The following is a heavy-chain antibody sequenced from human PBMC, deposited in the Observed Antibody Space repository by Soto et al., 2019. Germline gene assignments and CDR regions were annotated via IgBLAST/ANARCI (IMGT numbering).Heavy chain of an antibody. CDR1: GVTFRRDA. J-gene: IGHJ4*02. Sequence: GGSRRLAWGGSGVTFRRDARQWGREGLGKGLEWVAVISYDGSNKYYADSVKGRFTISRDNSKNTLYLQMNSLRAEDTAVYYCSRDLASSQIVVAIHTPGSAHWGQGP. CDR3: SRDLASSQIVVAIHTPGSAH. D-gene: IGHD3-22*01. CDR2: ISYDGSNK. V-gene: IGHV3-30-3*01.